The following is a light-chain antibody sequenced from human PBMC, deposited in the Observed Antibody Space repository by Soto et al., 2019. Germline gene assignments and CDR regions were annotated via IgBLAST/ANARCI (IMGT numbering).Light chain of an antibody. J-gene: IGKJ2*01. Sequence: EIVLTQSPGTLSLSPGERATLSCRASQSVSSTYLAWYQQKPGQAPRLLMYGASNSATGIPDRFSGSGSGTDFTLTISRLEPEDFAVYYCQQYGSSPLYTFGQGTKLEIK. CDR1: QSVSSTY. CDR3: QQYGSSPLYT. CDR2: GAS. V-gene: IGKV3-20*01.